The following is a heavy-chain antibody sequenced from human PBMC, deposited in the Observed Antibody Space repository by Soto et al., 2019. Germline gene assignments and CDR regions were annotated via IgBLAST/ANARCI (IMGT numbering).Heavy chain of an antibody. CDR3: AQGGSWVVRTGDAVDI. CDR2: ISWNSGSI. V-gene: IGHV3-9*01. CDR1: GFTFDDYA. Sequence: EVQLVESGGGLVQPGRSLRLSCAASGFTFDDYAMHWVRQAPGKGLEWVSGISWNSGSIGYADSVKGRFTISRDNAKNSLYLQMNSLRAEDTALYYCAQGGSWVVRTGDAVDIWGQGTMVTVSS. D-gene: IGHD2-15*01. J-gene: IGHJ3*02.